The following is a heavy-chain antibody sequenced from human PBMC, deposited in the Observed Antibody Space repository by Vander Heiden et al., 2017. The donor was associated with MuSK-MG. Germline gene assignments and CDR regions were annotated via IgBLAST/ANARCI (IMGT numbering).Heavy chain of an antibody. Sequence: QVQLQESGPGLVKPSETLSLICNVSGYSIGSGYYWGWIRQPPGEGLEWIGSIFHSGSSYYNPSLRSRVTISIDTAKNQFSLRLNSVTAADTAVYYCARGSGIDGFGPLGGPDYWGQESWPPSPQ. V-gene: IGHV4-38-2*02. D-gene: IGHD3-16*01. CDR2: IFHSGSS. CDR1: GYSIGSGYY. CDR3: ARGSGIDGFGPLGGPDY. J-gene: IGHJ4*01.